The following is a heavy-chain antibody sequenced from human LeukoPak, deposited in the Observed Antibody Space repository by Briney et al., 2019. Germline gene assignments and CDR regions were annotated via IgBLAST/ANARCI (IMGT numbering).Heavy chain of an antibody. CDR1: GFIFSHYG. J-gene: IGHJ4*02. CDR3: ARELSQIVWGGLDY. V-gene: IGHV3-33*05. Sequence: GGSLRLSCTASGFIFSHYGMHWVRQAPGKGLEWVAVIQNDASTRNYVDSVKGRFTISRDNSENTVFLQMDSLRVEDTAVYYCARELSQIVWGGLDYGGQGTLVSVSS. CDR2: IQNDASTR. D-gene: IGHD2-21*01.